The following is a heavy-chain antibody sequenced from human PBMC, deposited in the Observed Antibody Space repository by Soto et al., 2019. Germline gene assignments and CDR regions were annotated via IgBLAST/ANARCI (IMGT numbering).Heavy chain of an antibody. J-gene: IGHJ4*02. CDR2: ISGSGGST. CDR1: GFTFSSYA. V-gene: IGHV3-64*02. Sequence: PGGSLRLSCAASGFTFSSYAMSWVRQAPGKGLECVSAISGSGGSTYYADSVKGRFTISRDNSKNTLYLQMGSLRAEDMAVYYCARVEWFGELLFPVDYWGQGTLVTVSS. CDR3: ARVEWFGELLFPVDY. D-gene: IGHD3-10*01.